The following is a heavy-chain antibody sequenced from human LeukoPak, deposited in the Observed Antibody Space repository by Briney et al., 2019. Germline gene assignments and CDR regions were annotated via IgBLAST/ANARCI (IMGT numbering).Heavy chain of an antibody. CDR1: GFTFSDYW. Sequence: GGSLRLSCAASGFTFSDYWMSWVRQAPGKGLEWVASIKQDGSEKYYVDSVKGRFTISKDNPKNSLYLQMNSLRAEDTAVYYCASATRGFDPWGQGTLVTVSS. V-gene: IGHV3-7*01. CDR3: ASATRGFDP. J-gene: IGHJ5*02. CDR2: IKQDGSEK.